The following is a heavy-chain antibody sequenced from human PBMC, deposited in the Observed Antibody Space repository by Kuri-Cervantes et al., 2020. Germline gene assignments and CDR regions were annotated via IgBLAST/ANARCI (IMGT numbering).Heavy chain of an antibody. CDR1: GFTFSSYS. CDR3: ARFRGYCSSTSCSPVGY. J-gene: IGHJ4*02. Sequence: GESLKISCAASGFTFSSYSMNWVRQAPGKGLEWVSYISSSGSTIYYADSVKGRFTISRDNAKNSLYLQMNSLRAEDTAVYYCARFRGYCSSTSCSPVGYWGQGTLVTVSS. D-gene: IGHD2-2*01. CDR2: ISSSGSTI. V-gene: IGHV3-48*04.